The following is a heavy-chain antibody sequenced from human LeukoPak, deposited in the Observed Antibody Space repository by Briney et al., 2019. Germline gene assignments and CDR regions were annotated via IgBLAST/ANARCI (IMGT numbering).Heavy chain of an antibody. D-gene: IGHD5-24*01. J-gene: IGHJ4*02. CDR3: ARGGREMATSKPYYFDY. V-gene: IGHV3-53*01. CDR1: GFTVSSNY. CDR2: IYSGGST. Sequence: GGSLRLSCAASGFTVSSNYMSWVRQAPGKGLEWVSVIYSGGSTYYADSVKGRFTISRDNSKNTLYLQMNSLRAEDTAVYHCARGGREMATSKPYYFDYWGQGTLVTVSS.